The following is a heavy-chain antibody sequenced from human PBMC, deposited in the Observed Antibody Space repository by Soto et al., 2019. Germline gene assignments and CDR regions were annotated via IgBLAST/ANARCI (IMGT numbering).Heavy chain of an antibody. CDR3: ARAGAAPYYHYGMDV. V-gene: IGHV1-18*01. Sequence: QVQLVQSGAEVRKPGASVKVSCKASGYTFSTSGMSWLRQAPGQGLAWMGWISTYNGDTNDAPKFQDRDTMTSDTSTSTVYMELRSLRSDDTAVYYCARAGAAPYYHYGMDVWGQGTKVTVSS. D-gene: IGHD2-15*01. J-gene: IGHJ6*02. CDR2: ISTYNGDT. CDR1: GYTFSTSG.